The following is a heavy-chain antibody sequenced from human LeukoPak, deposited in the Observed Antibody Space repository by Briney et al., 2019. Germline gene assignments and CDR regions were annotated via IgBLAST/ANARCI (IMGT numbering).Heavy chain of an antibody. CDR1: GGTFSSYA. D-gene: IGHD2-15*01. CDR2: VNPNSGGT. CDR3: ARVGGGLVYYFDF. J-gene: IGHJ4*02. Sequence: GASVKVSCKASGGTFSSYAISWVRQAPGQGLEWMGWVNPNSGGTKYAQKFQGRVTMTRDTSISTAYMELSRLRSDDTAMYYCARVGGGLVYYFDFWGQGTLVTVSS. V-gene: IGHV1-2*02.